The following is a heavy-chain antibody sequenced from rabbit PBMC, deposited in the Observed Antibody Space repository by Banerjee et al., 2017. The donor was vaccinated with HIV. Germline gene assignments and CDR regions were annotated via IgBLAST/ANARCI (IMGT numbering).Heavy chain of an antibody. D-gene: IGHD6-1*01. CDR1: GFSFSSSYW. J-gene: IGHJ4*01. CDR2: ISTSSGKT. Sequence: LEESGGDLVKPEGSLTLTCTASGFSFSSSYWICWVRQAPGKGLEWIACISTSSGKTYYASWAKGRFTISKTSSTTVTLQMTSLTAADTATYFCARSRGFAGYAYALDLWGQGTLVTVS. V-gene: IGHV1S45*01. CDR3: ARSRGFAGYAYALDL.